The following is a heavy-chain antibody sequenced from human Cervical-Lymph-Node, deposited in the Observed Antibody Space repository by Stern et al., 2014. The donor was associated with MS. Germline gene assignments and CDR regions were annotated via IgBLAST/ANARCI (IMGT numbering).Heavy chain of an antibody. CDR3: VTGRGYMSGQPDFDY. CDR1: GFRFSSYG. J-gene: IGHJ4*02. Sequence: VQLVQSGGGVVLPGRSLRLSWEASGFRFSSYGIHWARQAPGKGLEWVAGISYDGNNPHYGIPVKGRFTISRDNSKNMLFLHMNSLSAEDTAVYYCVTGRGYMSGQPDFDYWGQGALVTVPS. V-gene: IGHV3-30*03. CDR2: ISYDGNNP. D-gene: IGHD5-18*01.